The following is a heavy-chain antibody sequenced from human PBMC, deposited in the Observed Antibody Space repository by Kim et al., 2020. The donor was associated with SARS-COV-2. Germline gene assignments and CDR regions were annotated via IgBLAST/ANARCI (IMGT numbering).Heavy chain of an antibody. J-gene: IGHJ4*02. Sequence: ASVKVSCKASGYTFTSYAMHWVRQAPGQRLEWMGWINAGNGNTKYSQKFQGRVTITRDTSASTAYMELSSLRSEDTAVYYCARGGRGLRSGAEFDYWGQGTLVTVSS. D-gene: IGHD5-12*01. V-gene: IGHV1-3*01. CDR3: ARGGRGLRSGAEFDY. CDR2: INAGNGNT. CDR1: GYTFTSYA.